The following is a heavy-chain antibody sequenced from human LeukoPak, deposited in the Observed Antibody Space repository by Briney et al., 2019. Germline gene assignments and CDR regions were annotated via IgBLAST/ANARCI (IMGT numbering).Heavy chain of an antibody. V-gene: IGHV5-51*01. CDR3: ARQKAGYSGYDNKYYYYYYGMDV. J-gene: IGHJ6*02. Sequence: GESLKISCRGSGYSFTSYGIGWVRHMPGKGLEWMGISYPGDSDTRYSPYFQGQVTISADKSSSTAYLQWSSLKASDTAMYYCARQKAGYSGYDNKYYYYYYGMDVWGQGTTVSVT. D-gene: IGHD5-12*01. CDR1: GYSFTSYG. CDR2: SYPGDSDT.